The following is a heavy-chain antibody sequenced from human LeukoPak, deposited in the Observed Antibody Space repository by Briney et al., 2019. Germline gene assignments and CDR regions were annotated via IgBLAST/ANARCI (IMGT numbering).Heavy chain of an antibody. CDR1: GGSISSYY. CDR3: ARAPGYSYGFDY. D-gene: IGHD5-18*01. V-gene: IGHV4-59*01. CDR2: IYYSGST. Sequence: PSKTLSLTCTVSGGSISSYYWSWIRQPPGKGLEWIGYIYYSGSTNYNPSLKSRVTISLDTSNNRFSLKLSSVIAADTAVYYCARAPGYSYGFDYWGQGTLLTVSS. J-gene: IGHJ4*02.